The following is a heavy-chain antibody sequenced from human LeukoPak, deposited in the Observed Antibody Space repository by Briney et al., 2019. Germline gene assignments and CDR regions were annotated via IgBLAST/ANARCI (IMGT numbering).Heavy chain of an antibody. CDR3: AKSKYSSSSVSDY. J-gene: IGHJ4*02. CDR1: GFTFSRDW. D-gene: IGHD6-6*01. V-gene: IGHV3-74*03. Sequence: GGSLRLSCAASGFTFSRDWMHWVRQAPGKGLVWVSRISDDGSITTYADSVQGRFTISRDNAKSTVFLQMNSLRAEDTAVYYCAKSKYSSSSVSDYWGQGTLVTVSS. CDR2: ISDDGSIT.